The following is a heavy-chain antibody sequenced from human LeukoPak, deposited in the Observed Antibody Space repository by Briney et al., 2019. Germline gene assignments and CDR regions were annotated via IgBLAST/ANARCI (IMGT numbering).Heavy chain of an antibody. D-gene: IGHD2-2*01. J-gene: IGHJ6*02. V-gene: IGHV1-2*06. CDR3: AREQPADNYYGMDV. CDR1: GYTFTSYY. CDR2: INPNSGGT. Sequence: ASVTVSCTASGYTFTSYYMHWVRQAPGQGLEWMGRINPNSGGTNYAQKFQGRVTMTRDTSISTAYMELSSLRSDDTAVYYCAREQPADNYYGMDVWGQGTTVTVSS.